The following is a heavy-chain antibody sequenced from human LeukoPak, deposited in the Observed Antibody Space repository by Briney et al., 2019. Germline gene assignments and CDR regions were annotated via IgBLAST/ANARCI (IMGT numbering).Heavy chain of an antibody. J-gene: IGHJ4*02. Sequence: TGGSLRLSCAASGFTFSSYAMSWVCQAPGKGLEWVSAISGSGGSTYYADSVKGRFTISRDNSKNTLYLQMNSLRAEDTAVYYCAKDDRKWLVRWYFDYWGQGTLVTVSS. CDR2: ISGSGGST. D-gene: IGHD6-19*01. CDR1: GFTFSSYA. CDR3: AKDDRKWLVRWYFDY. V-gene: IGHV3-23*01.